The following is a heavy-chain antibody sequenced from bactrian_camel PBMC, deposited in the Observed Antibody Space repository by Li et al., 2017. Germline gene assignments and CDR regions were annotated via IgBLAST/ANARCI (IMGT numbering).Heavy chain of an antibody. CDR2: IYTRTT. Sequence: EVQLVESGGGLVQPGESLRLSCVASGITFSRRDMSWFRQAPGKERELVAAIYTRTTFYTEAVKGRFTASRDNAKNTVYLQMNSLKPEDTAVYYCVRNDGVWTLWYWGQGTQVTVS. CDR1: GITFSRRD. CDR3: VRNDGVWTLWY. D-gene: IGHD3*01. J-gene: IGHJ4*01. V-gene: IGHV3S40*01.